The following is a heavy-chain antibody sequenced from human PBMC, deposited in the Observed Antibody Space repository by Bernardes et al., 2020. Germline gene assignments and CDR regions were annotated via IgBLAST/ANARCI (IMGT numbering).Heavy chain of an antibody. V-gene: IGHV3-21*01. J-gene: IGHJ4*02. D-gene: IGHD1-26*01. CDR2: ISSSSSYI. CDR3: TRDPSSSSGIVGAIPFDH. CDR1: GFPFSSYS. Sequence: GGSLRLSCAASGFPFSSYSMNWVRQAPGQGLAWVSSISSSSSYIYYADSVKGRFTISRDNAKNSLYLQMNSLRAEDTAVYYCTRDPSSSSGIVGAIPFDHWGQGTLVTVSS.